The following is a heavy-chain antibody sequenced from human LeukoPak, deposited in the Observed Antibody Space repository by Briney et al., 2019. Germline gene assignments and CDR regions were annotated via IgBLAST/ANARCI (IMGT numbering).Heavy chain of an antibody. CDR3: ARAGRHPGTAVAGLDY. CDR1: GGTFSSYA. Sequence: ASVKVSCKASGGTFSSYAISWVRQAPGQGLEWMGRIIPILGIANYAQKFQGRVTITADKSTNTAYMELSSLRSEDTAVYYCARAGRHPGTAVAGLDYWGQGTLVTVSS. J-gene: IGHJ4*02. D-gene: IGHD6-19*01. V-gene: IGHV1-69*04. CDR2: IIPILGIA.